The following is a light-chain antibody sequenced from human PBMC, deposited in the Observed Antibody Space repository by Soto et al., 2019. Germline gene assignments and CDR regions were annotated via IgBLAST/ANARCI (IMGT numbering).Light chain of an antibody. CDR3: QQYASSRT. J-gene: IGKJ1*01. CDR2: AAS. V-gene: IGKV3-20*01. CDR1: QSVSSRY. Sequence: EIVLTQSPVTLSLSPGERATLSCRASQSVSSRYFAWYQQKPGQAPRLLIYAASSRATGIPDRFSGSGSGTDFSLNISRLEPEDFAVYYCQQYASSRTFGPGTKVE.